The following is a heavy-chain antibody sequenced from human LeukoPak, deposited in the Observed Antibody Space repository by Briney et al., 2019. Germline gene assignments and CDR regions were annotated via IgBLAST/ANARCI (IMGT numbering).Heavy chain of an antibody. CDR1: GVSISSSSYY. Sequence: SETLSLTCTVSGVSISSSSYYWGWLRQPPGKGLEWIGSIYYSGSTHYNPSLESRVTISVDTSKNQFSLKLSSVTAADTAVYYCARQGGEYYYGSGPNIIDYWGQGTLVTVSS. CDR2: IYYSGST. D-gene: IGHD3-10*01. J-gene: IGHJ4*02. CDR3: ARQGGEYYYGSGPNIIDY. V-gene: IGHV4-39*01.